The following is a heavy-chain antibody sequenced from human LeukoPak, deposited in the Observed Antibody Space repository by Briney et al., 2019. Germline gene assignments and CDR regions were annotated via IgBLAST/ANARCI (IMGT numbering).Heavy chain of an antibody. CDR2: IYYSGST. D-gene: IGHD1-26*01. J-gene: IGHJ6*02. CDR1: GGSVSSGSYY. V-gene: IGHV4-61*01. Sequence: SETLSLTCTVSGGSVSSGSYYWSXIRQPXGKGLEWIGYIYYSGSTNYNPSLKSRVTISVDTSKNQFSLKLSSVTAADTAVYYCARDYKELQPKGYYYYGMDVWGQGTTVTVSS. CDR3: ARDYKELQPKGYYYYGMDV.